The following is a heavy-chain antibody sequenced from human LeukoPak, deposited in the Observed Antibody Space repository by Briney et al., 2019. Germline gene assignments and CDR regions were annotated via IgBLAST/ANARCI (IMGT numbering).Heavy chain of an antibody. CDR2: IYHSGST. Sequence: SETLSLTCAVSGGSISSGGHSWSWIRQPPGKGLEWIGYIYHSGSTYYNPSLKSRVTISVDRSKNQFSLKLSSVTAADTAVYYCARDRNGHPYWGQGTLVTVSS. CDR3: ARDRNGHPY. CDR1: GGSISSGGHS. D-gene: IGHD2-8*01. V-gene: IGHV4-30-2*01. J-gene: IGHJ4*02.